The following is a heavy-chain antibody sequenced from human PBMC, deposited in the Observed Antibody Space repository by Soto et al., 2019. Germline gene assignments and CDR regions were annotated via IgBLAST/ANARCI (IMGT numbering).Heavy chain of an antibody. D-gene: IGHD4-17*01. CDR3: ARNPGTTVDP. J-gene: IGHJ5*02. CDR1: GFTFSSYE. Sequence: GGSLRLSCAASGFTFSSYEMNWVRQAPGKGLGRVSYISSSGSTIYYADSVKGRFTISRDNAKNSLYLQMNSLRAEDTAVYYCARNPGTTVDPWGQGTLVTVSS. CDR2: ISSSGSTI. V-gene: IGHV3-48*03.